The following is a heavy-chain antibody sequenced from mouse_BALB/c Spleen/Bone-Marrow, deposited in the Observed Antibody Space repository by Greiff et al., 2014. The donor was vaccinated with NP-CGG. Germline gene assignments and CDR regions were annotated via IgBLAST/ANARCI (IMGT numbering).Heavy chain of an antibody. V-gene: IGHV5-12-2*01. Sequence: VQLKESGGGLVQPGGSLKLSCAASGFTFSSYTMSWVRLTPEKRLEWVAYISNGGGNTYYADPVKGRFTISRDNAKNTLYLQMSSLKSEDTALYYCARRDGTYYFDYWGQGTTLTDSS. CDR2: ISNGGGNT. J-gene: IGHJ2*01. CDR3: ARRDGTYYFDY. CDR1: GFTFSSYT. D-gene: IGHD4-1*01.